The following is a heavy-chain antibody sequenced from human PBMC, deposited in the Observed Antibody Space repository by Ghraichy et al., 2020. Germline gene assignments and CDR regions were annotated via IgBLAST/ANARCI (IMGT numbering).Heavy chain of an antibody. CDR3: VRAALRSSSPFGDFDL. Sequence: GGSLRLSCVASGFTYSSHSMNWVRQTQGKGLEWIAYFGSSLQTIYYADSVKGRFTVSRDNANNSFFLHLSSLTADDSAIYYCVRAALRSSSPFGDFDLWGQGTLVTVSA. V-gene: IGHV3-48*01. CDR1: GFTYSSHS. J-gene: IGHJ4*02. CDR2: FGSSLQTI. D-gene: IGHD6-13*01.